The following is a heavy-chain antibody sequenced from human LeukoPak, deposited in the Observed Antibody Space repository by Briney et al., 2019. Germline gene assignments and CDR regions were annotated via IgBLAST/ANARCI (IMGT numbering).Heavy chain of an antibody. V-gene: IGHV3-48*04. Sequence: PGGSLRLSCSASGFTFASYNMNWVRQAPGKGLEWLSFISSGSGTTYFTDSVKGRFTISRDNAKNSLYLQMDTLRAEDTAVYYCARAGEYYFDYWGQGTLVTVSS. J-gene: IGHJ4*02. CDR1: GFTFASYN. D-gene: IGHD3-10*01. CDR2: ISSGSGTT. CDR3: ARAGEYYFDY.